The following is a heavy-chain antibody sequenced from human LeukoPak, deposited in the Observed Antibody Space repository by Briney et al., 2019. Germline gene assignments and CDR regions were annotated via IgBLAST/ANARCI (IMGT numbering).Heavy chain of an antibody. CDR3: ARGGVNPVDH. CDR2: MNEYSTTI. Sequence: GGSLRLSCAASGFPFNSFWMHWVCQAPGKGLVWVSDMNEYSTTIRYADSVKGRFTISRDNAKSILYLQMNNLRAEDTAMYFCARGGVNPVDHWGQGTLVTVSS. V-gene: IGHV3-74*01. J-gene: IGHJ4*02. D-gene: IGHD1-14*01. CDR1: GFPFNSFW.